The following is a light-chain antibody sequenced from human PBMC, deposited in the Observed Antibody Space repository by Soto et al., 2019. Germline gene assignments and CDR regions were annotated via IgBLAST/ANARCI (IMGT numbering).Light chain of an antibody. J-gene: IGKJ4*01. CDR1: QSVSAY. V-gene: IGKV3-11*01. CDR2: DVS. Sequence: EVVLTQSPDALSLSPGERATVSCRASQSVSAYLAWYQQRPGQAPRLLIYDVSNRAPGIPDRFSGGGSGTDFTLSISSLQPEDSATYSCLSRFDWPTFGGGATLEIK. CDR3: LSRFDWPT.